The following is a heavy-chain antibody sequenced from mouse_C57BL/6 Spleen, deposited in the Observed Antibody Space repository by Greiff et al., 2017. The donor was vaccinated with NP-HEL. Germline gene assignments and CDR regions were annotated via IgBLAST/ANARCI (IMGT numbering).Heavy chain of an antibody. CDR2: ISNGGGST. CDR3: ARGGLRDYAMDY. CDR1: GFTFSDYY. J-gene: IGHJ4*01. V-gene: IGHV5-12*01. D-gene: IGHD1-1*01. Sequence: EVKLVESGGGLVQPGGSLKLSCAASGFTFSDYYMYWVRQTPEKRLEWVAYISNGGGSTYYPDTVKGRFTISRDNAKNTLYLQMSRLKSEDTAMYYCARGGLRDYAMDYWGQGTSVTVSS.